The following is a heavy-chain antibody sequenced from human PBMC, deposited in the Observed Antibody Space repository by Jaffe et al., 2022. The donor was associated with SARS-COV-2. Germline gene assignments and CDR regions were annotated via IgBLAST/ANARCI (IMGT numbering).Heavy chain of an antibody. D-gene: IGHD6-13*01. CDR1: GFTFSSYG. Sequence: QVQLVESGGGVVQPGRSLRLSCAASGFTFSSYGMHWVRQAPGKGLEWVAVISYDGSNKYYADSVKGRFTISRDNSKNTLYLQMNSLRAEDTAVYYCAKGMAAAGTPPYYYYYGMDVWGQGTTVTVSS. V-gene: IGHV3-30*18. J-gene: IGHJ6*02. CDR3: AKGMAAAGTPPYYYYYGMDV. CDR2: ISYDGSNK.